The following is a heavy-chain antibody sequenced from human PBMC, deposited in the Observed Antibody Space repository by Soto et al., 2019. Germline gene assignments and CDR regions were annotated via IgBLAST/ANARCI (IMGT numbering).Heavy chain of an antibody. CDR2: IYSSGHT. J-gene: IGHJ6*02. CDR1: GGSTSSNEYY. Sequence: QLQLQESGPGLVKASETLALTCSVSGGSTSSNEYYWAWIRQPPGKGLEWIAAIYSSGHTYYNASLNSRVTVSIDTSNNLVFLTLTAVTARDTAVYYCARLLGRPFGMDVWGQGTMVTVS. CDR3: ARLLGRPFGMDV. V-gene: IGHV4-39*01.